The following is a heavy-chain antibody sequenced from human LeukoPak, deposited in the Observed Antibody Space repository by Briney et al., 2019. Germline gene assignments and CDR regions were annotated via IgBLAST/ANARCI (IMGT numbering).Heavy chain of an antibody. CDR2: IIPIFGTA. CDR3: ARTPLTCSGGSCWFDP. J-gene: IGHJ5*02. V-gene: IGHV1-69*05. CDR1: GGTFSSYA. D-gene: IGHD2-15*01. Sequence: SVKVSCKASGGTFSSYAISWVRQAPGQGLEWMGRIIPIFGTANYAQKFQGRVTLTTDESTSTAYMELSSLRSEDTAVYYCARTPLTCSGGSCWFDPWGQGTLVTVSS.